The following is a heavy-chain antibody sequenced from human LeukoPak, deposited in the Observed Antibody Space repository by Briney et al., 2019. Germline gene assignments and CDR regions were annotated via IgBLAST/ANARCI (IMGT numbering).Heavy chain of an antibody. J-gene: IGHJ4*02. CDR1: GGSFSGYY. CDR3: ASRPSYYYDSSGYYNYDY. CDR2: INHSGST. D-gene: IGHD3-22*01. Sequence: SETLSLTCAVYGGSFSGYYWSWIRQPPGKGLEWIGEINHSGSTNYNPSLKSRVTISVDTSKNQFSLKLSSVTAADTAVYYCASRPSYYYDSSGYYNYDYWGQGTLVTVSS. V-gene: IGHV4-34*01.